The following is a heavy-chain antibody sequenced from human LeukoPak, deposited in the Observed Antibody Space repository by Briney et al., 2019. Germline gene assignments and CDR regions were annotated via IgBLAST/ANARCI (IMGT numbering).Heavy chain of an antibody. Sequence: SQTLSLTCTVSGGSISSGSYYWSWIRQPAGKGLEWIGRIYTSGSTNYNPSLKSRVTISVDTSKNQFSLQLSSVTAADTAVYYCARGRIVYYYDSSGSSPYNYFDYWGQGTLVTVSS. CDR2: IYTSGST. CDR1: GGSISSGSYY. J-gene: IGHJ4*02. V-gene: IGHV4-61*02. CDR3: ARGRIVYYYDSSGSSPYNYFDY. D-gene: IGHD3-22*01.